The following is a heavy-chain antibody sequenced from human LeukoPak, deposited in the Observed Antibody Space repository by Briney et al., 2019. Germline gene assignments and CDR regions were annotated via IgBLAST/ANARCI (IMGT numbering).Heavy chain of an antibody. CDR1: GFTFSSSW. D-gene: IGHD2-8*01. CDR3: ARGPTNGQAFDY. Sequence: GGSLRLSCAASGFTFSSSWMTWVRQDPGKGLEWVASIREDGSEKTSVDSVKGRFTISRDNAKNSLYLQMDSLRAEDTAVYYCARGPTNGQAFDYWGQGTLVSVSS. CDR2: IREDGSEK. V-gene: IGHV3-7*01. J-gene: IGHJ4*02.